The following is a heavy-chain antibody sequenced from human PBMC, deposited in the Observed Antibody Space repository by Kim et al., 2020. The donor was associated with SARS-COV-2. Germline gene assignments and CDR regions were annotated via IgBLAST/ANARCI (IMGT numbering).Heavy chain of an antibody. CDR2: ISSSGSTI. D-gene: IGHD3-10*01. CDR1: GFTFSSYE. J-gene: IGHJ4*02. Sequence: GGSLRLSCAASGFTFSSYEMNWVRQAPGKGLEWVSYISSSGSTIYYADSVKGRFTISRDNAKNSLYLQMNSLRAEDTAVYYCASEGITMVRGVITADADYWGQGTLVTVSS. V-gene: IGHV3-48*03. CDR3: ASEGITMVRGVITADADY.